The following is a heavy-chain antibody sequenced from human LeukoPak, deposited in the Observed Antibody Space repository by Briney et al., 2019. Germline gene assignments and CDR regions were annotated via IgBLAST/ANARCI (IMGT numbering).Heavy chain of an antibody. V-gene: IGHV4-59*08. J-gene: IGHJ4*02. D-gene: IGHD1-7*01. Sequence: SETLSLTCTVSGGSISSYYWSWIRQPPGKGLEWIGYIYNSSTTNSHPALQSRVTISVDTSKNQFSLKLSSMTAADTAVYYCARRARGTTHFDYWGQGTLVTVSS. CDR1: GGSISSYY. CDR3: ARRARGTTHFDY. CDR2: IYNSSTT.